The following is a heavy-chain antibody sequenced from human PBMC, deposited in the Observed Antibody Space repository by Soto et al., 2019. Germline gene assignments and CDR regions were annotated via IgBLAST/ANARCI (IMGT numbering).Heavy chain of an antibody. Sequence: QVQLQESGPGLVKPSETLSLTCTVSDVSITSYYWSWIRQPAGKGLEWIGRIYSSGSTNYNPSLKSRVTMSIDTSKNQFSLKLSSVTAADTAVYYCACLYNWNGWSDYWGQGTLVTVSS. CDR3: ACLYNWNGWSDY. J-gene: IGHJ4*02. CDR2: IYSSGST. D-gene: IGHD1-20*01. V-gene: IGHV4-4*07. CDR1: DVSITSYY.